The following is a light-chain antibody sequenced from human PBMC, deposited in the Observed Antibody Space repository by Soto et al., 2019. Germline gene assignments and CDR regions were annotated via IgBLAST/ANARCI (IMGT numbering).Light chain of an antibody. CDR1: QSIDTF. CDR2: LAS. CDR3: KQTSSVPRT. V-gene: IGKV1-39*01. Sequence: DMQITRSPSCLSTVLRAPAALNFRSSQSIDTFFNWYQHRPGEAPQLLIFLASNLQSGVPSRFSGSGSGTDFTLTISSLQPEDFATYSCKQTSSVPRTFGQGTKVDIK. J-gene: IGKJ2*01.